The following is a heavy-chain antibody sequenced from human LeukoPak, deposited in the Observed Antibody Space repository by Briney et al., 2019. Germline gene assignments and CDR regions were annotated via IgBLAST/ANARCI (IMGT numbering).Heavy chain of an antibody. CDR2: ISVSGGST. J-gene: IGHJ4*02. CDR3: ARDHAGSGDYFDY. V-gene: IGHV3-23*01. Sequence: GGSLRLSCAASGFTFSSYAMNWVRQAPGKGLEWVSAISVSGGSTYYADSVKGRFTISRDNSKNTLYLQMNRLRAEDTAVYYCARDHAGSGDYFDYWGQGTLVTVSS. D-gene: IGHD3-10*01. CDR1: GFTFSSYA.